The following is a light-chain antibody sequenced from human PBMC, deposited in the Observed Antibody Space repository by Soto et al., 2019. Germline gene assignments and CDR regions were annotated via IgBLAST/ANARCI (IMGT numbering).Light chain of an antibody. CDR1: QSVTANY. J-gene: IGKJ1*01. CDR2: AAS. CDR3: LQYGSPLWT. V-gene: IGKV3-20*01. Sequence: EIALTQSPGTLSLSPGERATLSCRASQSVTANYLAWYQQKPGQAPRLLIYAASIGATGIPDRFSGNGSGTDFTLTISRLEPEDFAVYYCLQYGSPLWTFGQGTKVEIK.